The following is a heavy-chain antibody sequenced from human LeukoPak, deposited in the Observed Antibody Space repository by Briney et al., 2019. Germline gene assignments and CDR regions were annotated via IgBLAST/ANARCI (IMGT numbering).Heavy chain of an antibody. V-gene: IGHV3-23*01. CDR3: AKLATLLQLLDY. J-gene: IGHJ4*02. D-gene: IGHD6-6*01. CDR2: ISGSGGST. Sequence: GGSLRLSCAASGFTFSSYAMNWVRQAPGKGLEWVSIISGSGGSTYYADSVKGRFTISRDNSKNTLDLQMNSLRAEDTAVYYCAKLATLLQLLDYWGQGTLVTVSS. CDR1: GFTFSSYA.